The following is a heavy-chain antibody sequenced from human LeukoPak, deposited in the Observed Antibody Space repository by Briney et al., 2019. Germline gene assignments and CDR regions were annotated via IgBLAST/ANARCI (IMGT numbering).Heavy chain of an antibody. D-gene: IGHD4-17*01. CDR2: ISYAGSNK. CDR1: GFTFSYYG. CDR3: AISLGDDYGDYYFDY. V-gene: IGHV3-30*03. Sequence: GGSLRLSCVASGFTFSYYGMHWVRQAPGKGLEWVAVISYAGSNKYYADSVKGRFTISRDNSKNTLYLQMNSLRAEDTAVYYCAISLGDDYGDYYFDYWGQGTLVTVSS. J-gene: IGHJ4*02.